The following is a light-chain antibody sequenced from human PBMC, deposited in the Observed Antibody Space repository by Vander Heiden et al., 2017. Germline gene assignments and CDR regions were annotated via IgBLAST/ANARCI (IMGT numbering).Light chain of an antibody. V-gene: IGKV3-11*01. Sequence: EIVLTRSPATLSLSPGERATLSCRASQSVSSYLAWYQQKPGQAPRLRIYDASNRATGIPARFSGSGSGTDFTLTISSLEPEDFAVYYCQQRSNWPVTFGQGTKLEIK. CDR1: QSVSSY. CDR2: DAS. J-gene: IGKJ2*01. CDR3: QQRSNWPVT.